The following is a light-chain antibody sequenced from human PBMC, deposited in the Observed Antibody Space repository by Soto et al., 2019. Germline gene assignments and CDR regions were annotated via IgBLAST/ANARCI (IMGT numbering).Light chain of an antibody. V-gene: IGKV3-20*01. Sequence: EIVLTQSPGTLSLSPGDRATLSCRASQSVSSNYLAWYQQKPGQAPRLLIYGASSRATGIPDRFSGSGSGTDFTLTISRLEPEDFAVYYCQRYGTSLPLTCGGGTKV. CDR2: GAS. CDR1: QSVSSNY. CDR3: QRYGTSLPLT. J-gene: IGKJ4*01.